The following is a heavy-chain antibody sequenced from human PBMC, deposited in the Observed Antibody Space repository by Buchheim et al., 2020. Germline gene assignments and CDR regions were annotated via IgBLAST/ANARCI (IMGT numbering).Heavy chain of an antibody. CDR3: ARDRVGATWGQPYYYYYMDV. J-gene: IGHJ6*03. CDR2: IIPIFGTA. CDR1: GGTFSSYA. D-gene: IGHD1-26*01. Sequence: QVQLVQSGAEVKKPGSSVKVSCKASGGTFSSYAISWVRQAPGQGLEWMGGIIPIFGTANYAQKFQGRVTITADESTSTAHMELSSLRSEDTAVYYCARDRVGATWGQPYYYYYMDVWGKGTT. V-gene: IGHV1-69*01.